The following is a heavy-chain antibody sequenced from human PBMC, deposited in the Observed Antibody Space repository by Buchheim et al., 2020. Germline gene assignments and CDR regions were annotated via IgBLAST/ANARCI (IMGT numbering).Heavy chain of an antibody. CDR2: INHSGST. V-gene: IGHV4-34*01. CDR1: GGSFSDYY. J-gene: IGHJ6*02. CDR3: ARATSAYGMDV. D-gene: IGHD3-3*01. Sequence: QVQLQQWGAGLLKPSETLSLTCAVYGGSFSDYYWTWIRQPPGKGPEWIGEINHSGSTNYNPSLKSRVTISVDMSKNQFSLKLSSVTAADTAVYYCARATSAYGMDVWGQGTT.